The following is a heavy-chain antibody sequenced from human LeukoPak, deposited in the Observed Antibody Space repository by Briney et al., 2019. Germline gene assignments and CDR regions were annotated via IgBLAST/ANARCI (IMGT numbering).Heavy chain of an antibody. D-gene: IGHD3-22*01. CDR1: GFTFSGSA. V-gene: IGHV3-73*01. CDR2: IRGKANSYAT. J-gene: IGHJ4*02. Sequence: GGSLRLSCAASGFTFSGSAMHWVRQASGKGLEWVGRIRGKANSYATAYAASVKGRFTISRDDSKNTAYLQMNSLKTEDTAVYYCTRWESMNYYDSSGYYRDYWGQGTLVTVSS. CDR3: TRWESMNYYDSSGYYRDY.